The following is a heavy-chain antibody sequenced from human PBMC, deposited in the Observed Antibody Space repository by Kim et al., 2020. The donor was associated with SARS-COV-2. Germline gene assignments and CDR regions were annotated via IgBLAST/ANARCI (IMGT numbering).Heavy chain of an antibody. CDR3: AIQQLGVFYGMDV. D-gene: IGHD6-6*01. J-gene: IGHJ6*02. CDR1: GGSISSYY. CDR2: IYYSGST. V-gene: IGHV4-59*13. Sequence: SETLSLTCTVSGGSISSYYWSWIRQPPGKGLEWIGYIYYSGSTNYNPSLKSRVTISVDTSKNQFSLKLSSVTAADTAVYYCAIQQLGVFYGMDVWGQGTTVTDSS.